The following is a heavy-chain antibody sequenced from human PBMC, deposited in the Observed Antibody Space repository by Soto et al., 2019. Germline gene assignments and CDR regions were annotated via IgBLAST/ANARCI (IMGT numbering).Heavy chain of an antibody. J-gene: IGHJ5*02. CDR3: ARSAPPRNYYESSGPAWFDP. V-gene: IGHV1-69*01. Sequence: QVQLVQSGAEVKKPGSSVKVSCKASGGTFSSYAISWVRQAPGQGLEWMGGIIPIFGTANYAQKFQGRDTMTAEECTRKAYMELSSLRCEDTAVYYCARSAPPRNYYESSGPAWFDPWGQGTLVTVSS. CDR2: IIPIFGTA. D-gene: IGHD3-22*01. CDR1: GGTFSSYA.